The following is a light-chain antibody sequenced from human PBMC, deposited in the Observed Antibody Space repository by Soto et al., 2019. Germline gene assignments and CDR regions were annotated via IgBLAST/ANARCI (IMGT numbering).Light chain of an antibody. CDR2: DAS. Sequence: DIQMTQSPSTLSASVGDRVTITCRASQSISGWLAWYQQRPGKAPKVLIYDASKLESGVPSRFSGSGSGTEFTLNISSLQPDDFATYYCQRYDSFSMYTFGQGNKLDIK. J-gene: IGKJ2*01. CDR3: QRYDSFSMYT. CDR1: QSISGW. V-gene: IGKV1-5*01.